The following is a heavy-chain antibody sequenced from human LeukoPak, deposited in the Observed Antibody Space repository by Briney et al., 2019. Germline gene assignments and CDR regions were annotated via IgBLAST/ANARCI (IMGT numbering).Heavy chain of an antibody. V-gene: IGHV4-61*05. J-gene: IGHJ6*02. CDR1: GGSISSSSYY. D-gene: IGHD3-10*01. CDR3: ARGGTLLWFGELLPYYYGMDV. Sequence: SETLSLTCTVSGGSISSSSYYWGWIRQPPGKGLEWIGYIYYSGSTNYNSSLKSRVTISVDTSKNQFSLKLSSVTAADTAVYYCARGGTLLWFGELLPYYYGMDVWGQGTTATVSS. CDR2: IYYSGST.